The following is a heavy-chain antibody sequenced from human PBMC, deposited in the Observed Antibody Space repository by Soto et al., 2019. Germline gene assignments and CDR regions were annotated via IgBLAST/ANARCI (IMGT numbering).Heavy chain of an antibody. CDR1: GFTFSSYG. CDR3: AKAKWLDGGY. J-gene: IGHJ4*02. V-gene: IGHV3-30*18. Sequence: LRLSCAASGFTFSSYGMHWVRQAPGKGLEWVAVISYDGSNKYYADSVKGRFTISRDNSKNTLYLQMNSLRAEDTAVYYCAKAKWLDGGYWGQGTLVTVSS. CDR2: ISYDGSNK. D-gene: IGHD6-19*01.